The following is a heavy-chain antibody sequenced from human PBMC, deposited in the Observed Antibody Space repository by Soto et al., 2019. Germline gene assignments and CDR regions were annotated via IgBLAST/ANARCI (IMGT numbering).Heavy chain of an antibody. CDR2: ISGSGGST. D-gene: IGHD1-26*01. V-gene: IGHV3-23*01. CDR1: GFTFSSYA. CDR3: ASWVGAQHYYYYYGMDV. J-gene: IGHJ6*02. Sequence: EVQLLESGGGLVQPGGSLRLSCAASGFTFSSYAMSWVRQAPGKGLEWVSAISGSGGSTYYADSVKGRFTISRDNSKNTLYLQMNSLRAEDTAVYYCASWVGAQHYYYYYGMDVWGQGTTVTVSS.